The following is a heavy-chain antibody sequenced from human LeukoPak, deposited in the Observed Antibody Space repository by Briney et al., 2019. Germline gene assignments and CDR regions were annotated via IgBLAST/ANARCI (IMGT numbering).Heavy chain of an antibody. D-gene: IGHD1-1*01. J-gene: IGHJ4*02. CDR1: GFTFSSYA. CDR2: VSGSGGST. V-gene: IGHV3-23*01. Sequence: GGSLRLSCAASGFTFSSYAMSWISQAPGKGLEWGSAVSGSGGSTYYADSVKGRFTSSRDNTKNTQDLQMNSLRAEDTAVYYCAKDRTLSTRGFDYWGQGTLVTVST. CDR3: AKDRTLSTRGFDY.